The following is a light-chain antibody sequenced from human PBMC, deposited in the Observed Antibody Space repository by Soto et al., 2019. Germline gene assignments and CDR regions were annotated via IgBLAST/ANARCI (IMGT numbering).Light chain of an antibody. Sequence: DIQMTQSPSSLSASVGDRVTITCRASQSISTYLNWYQQKAGLAPKLLIYAASSLQSGVPSRFSGSGSGTDFTLTISSLQPEDCATYYCQQTYSTPPTFGQGTKVEIK. J-gene: IGKJ1*01. CDR3: QQTYSTPPT. CDR2: AAS. V-gene: IGKV1-39*01. CDR1: QSISTY.